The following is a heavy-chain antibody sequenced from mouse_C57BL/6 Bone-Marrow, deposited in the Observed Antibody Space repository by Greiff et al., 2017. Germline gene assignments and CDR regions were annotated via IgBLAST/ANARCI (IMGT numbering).Heavy chain of an antibody. J-gene: IGHJ2*01. Sequence: VQLVESGAELVKPGASVKISCKVSGYAFSTYWMNWVKQRPGQGLEWIGQIYPGDGDTNYNGKFKGKATLTADKSSSTAYMQLSSLTSADSAVYFCARDWDYFGYWGQGTTLTVSS. CDR2: IYPGDGDT. CDR3: ARDWDYFGY. V-gene: IGHV1-80*01. CDR1: GYAFSTYW. D-gene: IGHD4-1*01.